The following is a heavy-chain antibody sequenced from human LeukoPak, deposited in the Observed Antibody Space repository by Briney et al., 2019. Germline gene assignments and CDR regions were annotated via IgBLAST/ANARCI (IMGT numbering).Heavy chain of an antibody. J-gene: IGHJ5*02. D-gene: IGHD3-3*01. V-gene: IGHV1-2*02. CDR3: AKVTIFGVVLNWFDP. Sequence: ASVKVSCKASGYTFTSYYMHWVRQAPGQGLEWMGWINPNSGGTNYAQKFQGRVTMTRDTSISTAYMELSRLRSDDTAVYYCAKVTIFGVVLNWFDPWGQGTLVTVSS. CDR1: GYTFTSYY. CDR2: INPNSGGT.